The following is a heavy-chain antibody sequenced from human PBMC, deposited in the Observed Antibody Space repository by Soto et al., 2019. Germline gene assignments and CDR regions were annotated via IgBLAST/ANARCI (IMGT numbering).Heavy chain of an antibody. CDR1: GGSVSSSFFY. Sequence: SETLSLTCTVSGGSVSSSFFYWSWVRQPPGQRLEWIGYIYYTGTTNYNPSLASRVAMSVDTSKKQFTLNLRSLTAADTARYYCARLTTSSGWSRFDSWGQGMLVTVSS. V-gene: IGHV4-61*01. CDR3: ARLTTSSGWSRFDS. CDR2: IYYTGTT. J-gene: IGHJ4*02. D-gene: IGHD6-13*01.